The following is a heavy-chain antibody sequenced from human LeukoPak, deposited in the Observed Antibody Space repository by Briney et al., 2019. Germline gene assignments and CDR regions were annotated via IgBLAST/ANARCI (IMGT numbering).Heavy chain of an antibody. CDR3: AKALSVAPGVDKPHDY. D-gene: IGHD3-16*01. J-gene: IGHJ4*02. CDR1: GFMFSDYA. Sequence: GGSLRLSCVVSGFMFSDYAMTWVRQAPGKGLEWVSSSGGGVSASYADSVRARFSISRGNSKNPLYPQMNSLTAEAPAVYFCAKALSVAPGVDKPHDYWGPGTLVTVSS. CDR2: SGGGVSA. V-gene: IGHV3-23*01.